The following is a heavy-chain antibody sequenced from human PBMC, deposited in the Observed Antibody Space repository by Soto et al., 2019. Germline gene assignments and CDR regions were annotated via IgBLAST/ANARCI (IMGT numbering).Heavy chain of an antibody. CDR3: AKQYDDYGDFYYFDY. CDR1: GFTFSSYA. V-gene: IGHV3-23*01. Sequence: GSLRLSCAASGFTFSSYAMSWVRQAPGKGLEWVSAITASGGNKYYADSVKGRFTISRDNSKNTLYLQMNSLRAEDTAVYYCAKQYDDYGDFYYFDYWGQGTLVTVSS. J-gene: IGHJ4*02. CDR2: ITASGGNK. D-gene: IGHD4-17*01.